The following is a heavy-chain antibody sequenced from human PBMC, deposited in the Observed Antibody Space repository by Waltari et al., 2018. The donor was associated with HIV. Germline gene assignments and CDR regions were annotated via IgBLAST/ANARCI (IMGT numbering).Heavy chain of an antibody. D-gene: IGHD5-18*01. J-gene: IGHJ4*02. Sequence: FSSYSMNWVRQAPGKGLEWVSSISSSSSYIYYADSVKGRFTISRDNAKNSLYLQMNSLRAEDTAVYYCARDLATAMPNGGFDYWGQGTLVTVSS. CDR1: FSSYS. V-gene: IGHV3-21*01. CDR2: ISSSSSYI. CDR3: ARDLATAMPNGGFDY.